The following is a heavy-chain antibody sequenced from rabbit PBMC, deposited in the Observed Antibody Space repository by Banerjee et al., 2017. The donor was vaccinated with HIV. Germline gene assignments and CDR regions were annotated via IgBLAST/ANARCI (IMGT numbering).Heavy chain of an antibody. J-gene: IGHJ4*01. CDR3: AREEYNVYHFKGLAL. CDR2: IHTGDNNT. CDR1: GFSFSSSYYY. Sequence: QEQLEESGGGLVQPEGSLTLTCTASGFSFSSSYYYMCWVRQAPGKGLELITCIHTGDNNTYDASWAKGRFTSSKTSSTTVTLQMTSLTAADTATYFCAREEYNVYHFKGLALWGPGTLVTVS. D-gene: IGHD1-1*01. V-gene: IGHV1S45*01.